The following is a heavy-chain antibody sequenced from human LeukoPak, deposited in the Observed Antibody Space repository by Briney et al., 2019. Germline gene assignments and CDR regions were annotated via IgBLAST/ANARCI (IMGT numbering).Heavy chain of an antibody. Sequence: PGGSLRLSCTASGFTFSSYDRNWVRQPTGKGLEWVSAIGTAGDTYYPASVKGRFTISRENAKNSLYLQMNSLRAGDTAVYYCARDGGAGYFDPWGQGTLVTVSS. D-gene: IGHD3-16*01. CDR2: IGTAGDT. V-gene: IGHV3-13*01. CDR3: ARDGGAGYFDP. CDR1: GFTFSSYD. J-gene: IGHJ4*02.